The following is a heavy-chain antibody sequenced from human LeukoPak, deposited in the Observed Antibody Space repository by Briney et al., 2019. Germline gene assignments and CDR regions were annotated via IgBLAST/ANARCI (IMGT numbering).Heavy chain of an antibody. J-gene: IGHJ6*02. CDR2: IIPIFGTA. D-gene: IGHD4-23*01. CDR3: ARPTYLNSAGLYYYYYGMDV. CDR1: GYTFTSNY. Sequence: SVKVSCKASGYTFTSNYIHWVRQAPGQGLEWMGGIIPIFGTANYAQKFQGRVTITADESTSTAYMELSSLRSEDTAVYYCARPTYLNSAGLYYYYYGMDVWGQGTTVTVSS. V-gene: IGHV1-69*13.